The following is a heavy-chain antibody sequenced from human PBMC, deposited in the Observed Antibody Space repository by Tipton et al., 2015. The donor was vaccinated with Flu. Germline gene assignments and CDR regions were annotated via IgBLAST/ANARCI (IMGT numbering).Heavy chain of an antibody. D-gene: IGHD1-26*01. Sequence: LRLSCAVYGGSFSGYYWSWIRQPPGKGLEWIGEINHSGSTNYNPSLKSRVTTSVDTSKNQFSLKLSSVTAADTAVYYCARVGRELLNAFDIWGQGTMVTVSS. CDR2: INHSGST. V-gene: IGHV4-34*01. CDR1: GGSFSGYY. CDR3: ARVGRELLNAFDI. J-gene: IGHJ3*02.